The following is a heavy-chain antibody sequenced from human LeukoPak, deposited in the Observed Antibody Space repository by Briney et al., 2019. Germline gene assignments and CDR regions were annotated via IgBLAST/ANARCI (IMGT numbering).Heavy chain of an antibody. J-gene: IGHJ4*02. D-gene: IGHD6-13*01. V-gene: IGHV4-59*12. Sequence: SETLSLTCTVSGGSISSYYWSWIRQPPGKGLEWIGYIYYSGSTYYNPSLKSRVTISVDTSKNQLSLKLSSVTAADTAVYYCARRTHSSSWEFDYWGQGTLVTVSS. CDR3: ARRTHSSSWEFDY. CDR2: IYYSGST. CDR1: GGSISSYY.